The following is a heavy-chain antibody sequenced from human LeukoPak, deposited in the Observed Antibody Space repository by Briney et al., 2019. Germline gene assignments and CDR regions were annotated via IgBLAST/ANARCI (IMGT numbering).Heavy chain of an antibody. V-gene: IGHV3-30*18. CDR2: ISYDGRNK. D-gene: IGHD6-19*01. CDR3: AKGIAVAGTELVDY. J-gene: IGHJ4*02. CDR1: GFTFSSYG. Sequence: GGSLRLSCAASGFTFSSYGMHWVRQAPGNGLEWVAVISYDGRNKYYADSVKGRFTISRDNTKNTLYLQMNSLRAEDTAVYYCAKGIAVAGTELVDYWGQGTLVTVSS.